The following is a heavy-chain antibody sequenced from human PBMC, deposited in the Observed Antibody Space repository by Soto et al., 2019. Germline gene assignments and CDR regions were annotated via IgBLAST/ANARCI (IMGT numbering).Heavy chain of an antibody. J-gene: IGHJ5*02. V-gene: IGHV1-18*01. CDR3: AVCRYFDHIGGWFDP. CDR2: ISAYNGNT. D-gene: IGHD3-9*01. Sequence: QVQLVQSGAEVKKPGASVKVSCKASGYTFTSYGISWVRQAPGQGLEWMGWISAYNGNTNYAQKLQGRVTMTTDTSKSTAYMELRSLRSDDTAVYYCAVCRYFDHIGGWFDPWGQGTLVTVSS. CDR1: GYTFTSYG.